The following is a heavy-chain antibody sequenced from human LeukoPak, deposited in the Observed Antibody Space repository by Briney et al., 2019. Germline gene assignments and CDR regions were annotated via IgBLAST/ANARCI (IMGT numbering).Heavy chain of an antibody. CDR3: ARDSTYYYGSGSSGPHYFDY. J-gene: IGHJ4*02. Sequence: PGRSLSLSCAASGFTFSSYALHWVRQAPGKGLECVAVISYDGSNKYFADSVKGRFTISRDNSKNTLYLQMNSLRAEDTAVYYCARDSTYYYGSGSSGPHYFDYWGQGTLVTVSS. CDR2: ISYDGSNK. V-gene: IGHV3-30*01. D-gene: IGHD3-10*01. CDR1: GFTFSSYA.